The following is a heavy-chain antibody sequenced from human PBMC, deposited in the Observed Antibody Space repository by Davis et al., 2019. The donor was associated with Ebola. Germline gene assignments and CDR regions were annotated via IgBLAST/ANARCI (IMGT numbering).Heavy chain of an antibody. V-gene: IGHV3-7*01. D-gene: IGHD3-22*01. Sequence: GGSLRLSCAASGFTFSNYWLSWVRQAPGKGLEWVANINKDGSEKYYVDSVKGRFTISRDNAKNSLYLQMNSLRAEDTAVYYCARMSSYYDSSGYHYFDYWGQGTLVTVSS. CDR2: INKDGSEK. CDR3: ARMSSYYDSSGYHYFDY. J-gene: IGHJ4*02. CDR1: GFTFSNYW.